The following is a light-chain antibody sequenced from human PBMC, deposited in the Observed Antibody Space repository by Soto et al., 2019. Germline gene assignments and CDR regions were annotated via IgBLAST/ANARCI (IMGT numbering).Light chain of an antibody. CDR3: QQYDNPPIT. CDR1: QDISNF. Sequence: IQLTQSPSSLSAPIGNTVTITRQASQDISNFLDWYQHKPGKAPKLLIYDASNMETGIPSRFSGSGSGTDFILTISRLEPEDIATYYCQQYDNPPITFGQGTRLEIK. V-gene: IGKV1-33*01. J-gene: IGKJ5*01. CDR2: DAS.